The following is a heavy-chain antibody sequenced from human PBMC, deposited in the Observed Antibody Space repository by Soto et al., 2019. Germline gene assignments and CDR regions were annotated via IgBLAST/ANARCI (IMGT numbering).Heavy chain of an antibody. CDR3: ARDEMVVATGSRTWHYYYGMDV. Sequence: QVQLVQSGAEVKKPGSSVKVSCKSSGGTFSTYAISWVRQAPGQGLEWMGGIIPIFSTANYAQKFQGRVTIPADESKTTAYMELISLRSEDTAVYYCARDEMVVATGSRTWHYYYGMDVWGQGTTVTVSS. V-gene: IGHV1-69*12. CDR1: GGTFSTYA. CDR2: IIPIFSTA. D-gene: IGHD2-15*01. J-gene: IGHJ6*02.